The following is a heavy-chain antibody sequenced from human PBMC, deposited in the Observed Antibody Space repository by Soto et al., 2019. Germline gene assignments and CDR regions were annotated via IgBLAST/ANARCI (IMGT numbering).Heavy chain of an antibody. V-gene: IGHV4-30-2*01. CDR3: ARGADSSSNWFDP. J-gene: IGHJ5*02. D-gene: IGHD6-13*01. CDR1: GGSISSGGYS. CDR2: IYHSGST. Sequence: SETLSLTCAVSGGSISSGGYSWSWIRQPPGKGLEWIGYIYHSGSTYYNPSLKSRVTISVDRSKNQFSLKLSSVTAADTAVYYCARGADSSSNWFDPWGQGPRSPSPQ.